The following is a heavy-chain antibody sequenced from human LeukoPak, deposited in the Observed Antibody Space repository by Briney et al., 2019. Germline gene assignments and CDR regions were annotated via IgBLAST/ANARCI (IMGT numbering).Heavy chain of an antibody. CDR2: IYYSGST. CDR3: ARRGGLYCSGGSCYHYYYGMDV. J-gene: IGHJ6*02. Sequence: PSETLSLTCTVSGVSISSYYWSWIRQPPGNGLEWIGYIYYSGSTNYNPSLKSQVTISVDTSKNQFSLKLSSVTAADTAVYYCARRGGLYCSGGSCYHYYYGMDVWGQGTTVTVSS. D-gene: IGHD2-15*01. CDR1: GVSISSYY. V-gene: IGHV4-59*01.